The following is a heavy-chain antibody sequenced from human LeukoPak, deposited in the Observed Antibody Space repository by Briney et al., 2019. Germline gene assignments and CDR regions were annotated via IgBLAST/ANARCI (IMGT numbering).Heavy chain of an antibody. CDR2: ISFSSRAS. V-gene: IGHV3-9*01. CDR3: AKGTTSGDFFTDAFDM. D-gene: IGHD2-21*02. Sequence: GGSLRLSCTASGFTFKDYAMHWVRQAPGKGLEWVSGISFSSRASAYADSVKGRFTIFRDNAKNSLYLQMNSLRAEDTALYYCAKGTTSGDFFTDAFDMWGQGTKVTVAS. J-gene: IGHJ3*02. CDR1: GFTFKDYA.